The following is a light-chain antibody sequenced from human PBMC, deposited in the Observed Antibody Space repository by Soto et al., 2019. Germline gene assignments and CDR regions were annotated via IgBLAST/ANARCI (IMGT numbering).Light chain of an antibody. CDR1: QDISSY. V-gene: IGKV1-9*01. CDR3: QQYNSYPWT. Sequence: EIQLTQSPSFLSVSAGERVTVTCRSSQDISSYLAWYQQKPGKAPKVLIYGASTLQSGVPRRFGGSGSGTAFTLTISSLQADDFATYYCQQYNSYPWTFGQGTRVDIK. J-gene: IGKJ1*01. CDR2: GAS.